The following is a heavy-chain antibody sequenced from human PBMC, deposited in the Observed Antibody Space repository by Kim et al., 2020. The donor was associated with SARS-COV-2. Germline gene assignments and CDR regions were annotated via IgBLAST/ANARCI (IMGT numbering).Heavy chain of an antibody. CDR1: GFTFSSYA. D-gene: IGHD2-21*02. CDR2: IGGSGSPT. Sequence: GGSLRLSCAASGFTFSSYAMRWVRQAPGKGLEWVSAIGGSGSPTYYADSVKGRFTISRDNSRSTLYLQMDSLRAEDTAVYFCAKVARVTGGYYLDYWGLG. V-gene: IGHV3-23*01. J-gene: IGHJ4*02. CDR3: AKVARVTGGYYLDY.